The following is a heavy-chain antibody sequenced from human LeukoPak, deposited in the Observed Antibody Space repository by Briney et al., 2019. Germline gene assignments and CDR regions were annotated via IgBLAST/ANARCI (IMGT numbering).Heavy chain of an antibody. CDR2: INAGNGNT. Sequence: ASVKVSCKASGYTFTSYAMHWVRQAPGQRLEWMGWINAGNGNTKYSQKLQGRVTITRDTSASTAYMELSSLRSEDTAVYYCARVALRRGVGATSYYYGMDVWGQGTTVTVSS. CDR3: ARVALRRGVGATSYYYGMDV. V-gene: IGHV1-3*01. J-gene: IGHJ6*02. D-gene: IGHD1-26*01. CDR1: GYTFTSYA.